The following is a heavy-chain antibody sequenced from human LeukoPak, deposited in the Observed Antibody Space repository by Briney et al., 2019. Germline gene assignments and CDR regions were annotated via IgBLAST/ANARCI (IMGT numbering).Heavy chain of an antibody. V-gene: IGHV4-59*12. CDR3: ARWSIAARTFDY. CDR1: GGSISSYY. D-gene: IGHD6-6*01. J-gene: IGHJ4*02. Sequence: SETLSLTCTVSGGSISSYYWSWIRQPPGKGLEWIGYIYYSGSTNYNPSLKSRVTISVDTSKNQFSLKLSSVTAADTAVYYSARWSIAARTFDYWGQGTLVTVSS. CDR2: IYYSGST.